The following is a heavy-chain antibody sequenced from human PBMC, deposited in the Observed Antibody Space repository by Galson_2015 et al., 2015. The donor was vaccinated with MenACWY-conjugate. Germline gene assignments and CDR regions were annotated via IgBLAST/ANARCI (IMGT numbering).Heavy chain of an antibody. V-gene: IGHV1-2*04. J-gene: IGHJ4*02. D-gene: IGHD5-18*01. CDR1: GYSFSDYY. CDR2: INPNSGAT. Sequence: SVKVSCKASGYSFSDYYMHWVRQAPGQGLEWMGWINPNSGATNYAQNFQGWVAMTRGTSITTAYMDLSRLTSDDTAVYYCAREERTTPMVSLDYWGQGTLVTVSS. CDR3: AREERTTPMVSLDY.